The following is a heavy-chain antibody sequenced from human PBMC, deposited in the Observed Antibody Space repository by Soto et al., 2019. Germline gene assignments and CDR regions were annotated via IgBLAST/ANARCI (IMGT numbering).Heavy chain of an antibody. CDR3: AKGGGIAVATWYLVFDY. Sequence: EVQLLESGGGLVQPGGSLRLSCAASGFTFSSYAMSWVRQAPGKGLEWVSAISGSGGSTYCADSVKGRFTISRDNSKNTLYLQMNSLRAEDTAVYYCAKGGGIAVATWYLVFDYWGQGTLVTVSS. J-gene: IGHJ4*02. CDR2: ISGSGGST. V-gene: IGHV3-23*01. D-gene: IGHD6-19*01. CDR1: GFTFSSYA.